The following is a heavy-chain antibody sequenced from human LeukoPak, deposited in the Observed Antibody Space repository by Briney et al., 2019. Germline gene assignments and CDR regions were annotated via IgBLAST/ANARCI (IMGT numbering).Heavy chain of an antibody. CDR1: GYTFTSYA. J-gene: IGHJ4*02. CDR3: ARDLGSGWFDY. CDR2: INAGNGNT. V-gene: IGHV1-3*01. Sequence: ASVKVSCKASGYTFTSYAMHWVRQAPGQRLEWMGWINAGNGNTKYSQKFQGRVTIARDTSASTAYMELSSLRSEDTAVYYCARDLGSGWFDYWGQGTLVTVSS. D-gene: IGHD6-19*01.